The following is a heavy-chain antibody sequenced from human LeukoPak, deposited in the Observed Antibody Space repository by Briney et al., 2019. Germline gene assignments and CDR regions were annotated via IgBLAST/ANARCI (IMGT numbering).Heavy chain of an antibody. CDR3: AREDHSNYNY. J-gene: IGHJ4*02. CDR2: IKQGGGEN. Sequence: PGGSLRLSCAASGFPFSNYWMSWVRQAPGRGLEWVANIKQGGGENFYVDSVKGRFTISRDNAKNSLYLQMNSLRAEDTAVYYCAREDHSNYNYWGQGTLVTVSS. V-gene: IGHV3-7*01. D-gene: IGHD4-11*01. CDR1: GFPFSNYW.